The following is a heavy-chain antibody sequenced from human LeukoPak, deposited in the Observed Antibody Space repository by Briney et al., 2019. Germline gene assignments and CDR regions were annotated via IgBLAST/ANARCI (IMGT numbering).Heavy chain of an antibody. J-gene: IGHJ4*02. CDR3: ASSGIAVAVDY. V-gene: IGHV3-53*01. CDR2: IYSGGST. Sequence: PGGSLRLSCAASGFTVSSNYMSWVRQAPGKGLEWVSDIYSGGSTYYADSVKGRFTISRDNSKNTLYLQMNSLRAEDTAVYYCASSGIAVAVDYWGQGTLVTVSS. D-gene: IGHD6-19*01. CDR1: GFTVSSNY.